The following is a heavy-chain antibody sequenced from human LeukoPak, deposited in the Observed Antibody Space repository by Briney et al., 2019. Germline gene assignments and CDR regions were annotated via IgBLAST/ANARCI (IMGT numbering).Heavy chain of an antibody. CDR1: GFSVSSFG. CDR2: ISVDGETP. Sequence: PGGSLRLSCAVSGFSVSSFGMSWVRQAPGKGLEWISAISVDGETPYYADSVKGRFIISRDNSKNTLYLQLSSLRAEDTAVYYCAQGYSSGWYPYRGQGSLVSVSS. D-gene: IGHD6-19*01. J-gene: IGHJ4*02. CDR3: AQGYSSGWYPY. V-gene: IGHV3-23*01.